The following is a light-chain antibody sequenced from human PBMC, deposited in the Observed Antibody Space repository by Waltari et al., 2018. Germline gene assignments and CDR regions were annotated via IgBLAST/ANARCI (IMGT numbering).Light chain of an antibody. CDR3: CSYVGTVM. J-gene: IGLJ3*02. Sequence: QSALTQPASVSGSPGQSITISCSRTISDVGTKNLVAWYQQLPGRAPQLLIYEVDKRPSGISGRFSGSMSGKTASLTISGLQAEDEADYYCCSYVGTVMFGGGTRVTVL. CDR2: EVD. CDR1: ISDVGTKNL. V-gene: IGLV2-23*02.